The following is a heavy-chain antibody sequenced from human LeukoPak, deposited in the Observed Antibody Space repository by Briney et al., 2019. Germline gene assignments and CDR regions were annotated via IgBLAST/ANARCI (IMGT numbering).Heavy chain of an antibody. CDR2: IYPGDSDT. CDR3: ARSDSSGWYLDWFDP. D-gene: IGHD6-19*01. J-gene: IGHJ5*02. CDR1: GYSFTSYW. V-gene: IGHV5-51*01. Sequence: GESLKISCKGSGYSFTSYWIGGVRQMPGKGLEWMGIIYPGDSDTRYSPSFQGQVTISADKSISTAYLQWSSLKASDTAMYYCARSDSSGWYLDWFDPWGQGTLVTVSS.